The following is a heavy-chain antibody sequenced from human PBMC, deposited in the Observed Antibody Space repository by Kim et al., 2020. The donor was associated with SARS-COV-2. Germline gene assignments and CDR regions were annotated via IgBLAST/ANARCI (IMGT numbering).Heavy chain of an antibody. D-gene: IGHD3-10*01. V-gene: IGHV4-34*01. J-gene: IGHJ4*02. CDR3: ARVGITMVRGVFDY. Sequence: NPSLKSRVTISVDTSKNQFSLKLSSVTAADTAVYYCARVGITMVRGVFDYWGQGTLVTVSS.